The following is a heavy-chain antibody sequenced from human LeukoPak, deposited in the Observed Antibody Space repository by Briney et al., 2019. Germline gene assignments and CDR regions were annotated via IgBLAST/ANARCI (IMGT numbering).Heavy chain of an antibody. Sequence: SETLSLTRTVSGGSISSYYWNWMRQSPGKGLEWIGYVYDSGATIYNPSLMSRVTISVDTSKNQVSMRLSSVTTADTAVYYCARGSFWGSGWPYFDYWGQGTLVTVSS. D-gene: IGHD6-19*01. CDR1: GGSISSYY. CDR3: ARGSFWGSGWPYFDY. CDR2: VYDSGAT. J-gene: IGHJ4*02. V-gene: IGHV4-59*01.